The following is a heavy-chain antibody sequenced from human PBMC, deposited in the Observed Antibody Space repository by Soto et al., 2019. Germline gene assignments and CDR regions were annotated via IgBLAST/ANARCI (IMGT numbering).Heavy chain of an antibody. V-gene: IGHV4-4*08. CDR1: GVSISDYY. CDR2: IYNSGST. D-gene: IGHD3-16*01. Sequence: QVRLQESGPGRVKASETLSLTCTLSGVSISDYYWGWIRQPPGKGLEWIGYIYNSGSTKYNPSLKSRVTIFADTSKNQFSLKLSSVTAADTAIYYCAGPYQQDDTFDVWGQGTMVTVSS. CDR3: AGPYQQDDTFDV. J-gene: IGHJ3*01.